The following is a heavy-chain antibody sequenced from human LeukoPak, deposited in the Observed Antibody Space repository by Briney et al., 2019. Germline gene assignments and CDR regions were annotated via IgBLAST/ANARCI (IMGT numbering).Heavy chain of an antibody. CDR2: IYYNGAT. D-gene: IGHD6-19*01. CDR3: AKYGNSGWVIDS. CDR1: GGSIGRDY. Sequence: SETLSLTCTVSGGSIGRDYWTWIRQPPGKGLEYIGYIYYNGATNYNPSLKSRVTISVDTSKNQFSLKSSSVTAADTAVYFCAKYGNSGWVIDSWGQGTLVTVSS. J-gene: IGHJ4*02. V-gene: IGHV4-59*08.